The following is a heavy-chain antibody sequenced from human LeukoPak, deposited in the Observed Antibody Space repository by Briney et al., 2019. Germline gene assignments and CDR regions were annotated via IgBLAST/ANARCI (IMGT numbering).Heavy chain of an antibody. CDR1: GYTFTSYY. D-gene: IGHD3-9*01. CDR2: ISPSGGGT. CDR3: ARSSTQSRYFDWLLTRYYYYYMDV. V-gene: IGHV1-46*01. J-gene: IGHJ6*03. Sequence: GASVKVSCKASGYTFTSYYMHWVRQAPGQGLEWMGIISPSGGGTTYAQKFQGRVTITADESTSTAYMELSSLRSEDTAVYYCARSSTQSRYFDWLLTRYYYYYMDVWGKGTTVTISS.